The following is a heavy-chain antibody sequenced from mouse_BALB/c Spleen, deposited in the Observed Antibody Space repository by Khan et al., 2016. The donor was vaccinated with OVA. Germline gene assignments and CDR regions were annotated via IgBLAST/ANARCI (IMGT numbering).Heavy chain of an antibody. V-gene: IGHV3-2*02. CDR3: ARDGSRYSYAMDC. D-gene: IGHD2-3*01. CDR1: GYSITTDYA. J-gene: IGHJ4*01. CDR2: ISYSGST. Sequence: EVQLQESGPGLVKPSQSLSLTCTVTGYSITTDYAWNWIRQFPGNTLEWMGYISYSGSTNYNQSLKSRISITRDTSKNQFILQLNSVTTEDTATYYCARDGSRYSYAMDCWGQGTSVTVSS.